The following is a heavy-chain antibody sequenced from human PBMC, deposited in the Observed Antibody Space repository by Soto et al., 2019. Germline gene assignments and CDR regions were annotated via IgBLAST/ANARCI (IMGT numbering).Heavy chain of an antibody. V-gene: IGHV3-23*01. CDR2: ISGSGSTI. Sequence: GGSLRLSCAASGFTFSSYAVSWVRQAPGKGPEWISSISGSGSTIYYADSVKGRFTISRDNSKNTLYLQMSSLRAEDTAVYYCAKVFYYYDSSGYYYLDYWGQGTLVTVSS. D-gene: IGHD3-22*01. CDR3: AKVFYYYDSSGYYYLDY. CDR1: GFTFSSYA. J-gene: IGHJ4*02.